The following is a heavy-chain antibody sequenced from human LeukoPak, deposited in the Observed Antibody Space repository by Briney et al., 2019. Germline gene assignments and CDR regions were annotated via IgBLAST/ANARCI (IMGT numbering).Heavy chain of an antibody. D-gene: IGHD2-21*02. CDR3: ARGLRGVVVTAIPYYYYYMDV. CDR1: GGSFSGYY. J-gene: IGHJ6*03. V-gene: IGHV4-34*01. CDR2: INHSGGT. Sequence: SETLSLTYAVYGGSFSGYYWSWIRQPPGKGLEWIGEINHSGGTNYNPSLKSRVTISVDTSKNQFSLKLSSVTAADTAVYYCARGLRGVVVTAIPYYYYYMDVWGKGTTVTVSS.